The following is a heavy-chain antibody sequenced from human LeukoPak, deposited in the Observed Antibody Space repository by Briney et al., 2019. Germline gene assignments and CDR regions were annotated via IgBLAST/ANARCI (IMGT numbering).Heavy chain of an antibody. CDR1: GYTFTSYD. D-gene: IGHD4-23*01. CDR2: MNPNSGNT. Sequence: ASVKDSCKASGYTFTSYDINWVRQATGQGLEWMGWMNPNSGNTGYAQKFQGRVTMTRDTSISTAYMELSRLRSEDTAVYYCARDNSVEDTAWWFDPWGQGTLVTVSS. CDR3: ARDNSVEDTAWWFDP. V-gene: IGHV1-8*01. J-gene: IGHJ5*02.